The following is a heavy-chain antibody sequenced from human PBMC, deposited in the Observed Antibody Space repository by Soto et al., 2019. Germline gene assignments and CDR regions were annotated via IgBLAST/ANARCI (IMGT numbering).Heavy chain of an antibody. CDR3: TRAMFLGTRDAFDI. Sequence: GGSLRLSCAASGFTFSTYGMNWVRQAPGKGLEWVSSISSRSSYIYYADSVKGRFIISRDNAKNSLYLQMNSLGAEDTAVYYCTRAMFLGTRDAFDIWGQGTMVTVSS. CDR2: ISSRSSYI. V-gene: IGHV3-21*06. D-gene: IGHD3-3*01. J-gene: IGHJ3*02. CDR1: GFTFSTYG.